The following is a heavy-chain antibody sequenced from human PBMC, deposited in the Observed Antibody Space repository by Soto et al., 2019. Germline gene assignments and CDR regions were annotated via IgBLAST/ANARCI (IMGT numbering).Heavy chain of an antibody. V-gene: IGHV1-18*04. CDR1: GYTFNSYG. Sequence: QVQLVQSGAEVKKPGASVKVSCKASGYTFNSYGVSWVRQAPGQGLEWMGWISVYSGNRNYAQRFQGRVTLTTDTSTSTAYMELRSLRSDDTAVYYCARSDEMATTGSYLDYWGPGPLVTVSS. CDR3: ARSDEMATTGSYLDY. CDR2: ISVYSGNR. J-gene: IGHJ4*02. D-gene: IGHD1-1*01.